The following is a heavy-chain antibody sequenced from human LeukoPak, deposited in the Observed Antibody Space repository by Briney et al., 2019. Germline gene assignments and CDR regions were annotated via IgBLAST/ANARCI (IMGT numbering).Heavy chain of an antibody. J-gene: IGHJ4*02. D-gene: IGHD3-22*01. CDR3: ARDMYYYDSSGYFDY. CDR2: ISAYNGNT. Sequence: ASVKVSCKASGYTFTSYGISWVRQAPGQGLEGLGWISAYNGNTNYAQKLQGRVTMTTDTSTSTAYMELRSLRSDDTAVYYCARDMYYYDSSGYFDYWGQGTLVTVSS. V-gene: IGHV1-18*01. CDR1: GYTFTSYG.